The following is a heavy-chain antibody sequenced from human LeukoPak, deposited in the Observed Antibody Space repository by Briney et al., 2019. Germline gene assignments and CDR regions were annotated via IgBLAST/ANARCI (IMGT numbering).Heavy chain of an antibody. CDR1: GFIFTSYP. J-gene: IGHJ4*02. D-gene: IGHD3-10*01. V-gene: IGHV3-23*01. CDR3: AKDNGLGRFYVFVF. Sequence: GDSLRLFCAASGFIFTSYPMIWVRPAPGKGLEWVSAISGSGDTTSYADSVKGRFAISRDNSKNTLYLQMNSLSAEDTAVYYCAKDNGLGRFYVFVFWGQVTLVAIAS. CDR2: ISGSGDTT.